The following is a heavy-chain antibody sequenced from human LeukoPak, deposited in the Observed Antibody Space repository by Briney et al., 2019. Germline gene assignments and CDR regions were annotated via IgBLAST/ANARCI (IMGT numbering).Heavy chain of an antibody. D-gene: IGHD2-15*01. V-gene: IGHV3-33*01. Sequence: GGSLRLSCAVSGIIFTTHGFHWVRQSPVKGLEWVAVIWYDGSRKYYADPLKGRVTISRDNSKNTLYLQMNSLRAEDTAVYYCARHASGHYFDSWGKGTLVTVSS. J-gene: IGHJ4*02. CDR1: GIIFTTHG. CDR3: ARHASGHYFDS. CDR2: IWYDGSRK.